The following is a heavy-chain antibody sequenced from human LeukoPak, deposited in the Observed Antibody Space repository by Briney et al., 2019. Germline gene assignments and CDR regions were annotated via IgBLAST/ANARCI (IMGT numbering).Heavy chain of an antibody. D-gene: IGHD6-13*01. CDR3: ARGGVYSSRGIDY. J-gene: IGHJ4*02. Sequence: GGSLRLSCAASGFTFSSYSMNWVRQAPGKGLEWVSSISSSSSYIYYADSVKGRFTISRDNAKNSLYLQMNSLRAEDTAVYYCARGGVYSSRGIDYWGQGTLVTVSS. V-gene: IGHV3-21*01. CDR1: GFTFSSYS. CDR2: ISSSSSYI.